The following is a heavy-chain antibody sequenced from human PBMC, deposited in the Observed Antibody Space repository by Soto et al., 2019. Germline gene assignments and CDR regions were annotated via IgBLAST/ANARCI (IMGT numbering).Heavy chain of an antibody. CDR2: ISAYNGNT. V-gene: IGHV1-18*01. CDR1: GYTFTSYC. Sequence: GASVKVSCKASGYTFTSYCISWGRQAPGRGLEWMGWISAYNGNTNYAQKLQGGVTMTTDTSTSTAYMELRSLRSDDTAVYYCARGRYYCWSGPQWKFAIWTQGTMVTVSS. J-gene: IGHJ3*02. D-gene: IGHD3-3*01. CDR3: ARGRYYCWSGPQWKFAI.